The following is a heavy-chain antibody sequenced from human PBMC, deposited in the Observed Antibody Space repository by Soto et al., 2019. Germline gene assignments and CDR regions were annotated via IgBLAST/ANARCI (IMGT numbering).Heavy chain of an antibody. Sequence: GESLKISCKGSGYNFAGYWIAWVRQMPGKGLELMGIIYPSDSDTRYRPSFQGQVTISADKSISSAYLQWSSLSASDTAMYYCARGGVSTRTFDYWGQGTPVTV. J-gene: IGHJ4*02. D-gene: IGHD3-3*01. CDR3: ARGGVSTRTFDY. V-gene: IGHV5-51*01. CDR2: IYPSDSDT. CDR1: GYNFAGYW.